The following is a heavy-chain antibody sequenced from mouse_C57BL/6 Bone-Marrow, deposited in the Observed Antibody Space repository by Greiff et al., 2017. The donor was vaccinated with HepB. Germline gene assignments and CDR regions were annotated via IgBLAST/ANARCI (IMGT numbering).Heavy chain of an antibody. CDR1: GFNIKDYY. Sequence: EVQLVESGAELVKPGASVKLSCTASGFNIKDYYMHWVKQRTEQGLEWIGRIDPEDGETKYAPKFQGKATITADTSSNTAYLQLSSLTSEDTAVYYCARSGLLRYSFYAMDYWGQGTSVTVSS. J-gene: IGHJ4*01. CDR3: ARSGLLRYSFYAMDY. V-gene: IGHV14-2*01. CDR2: IDPEDGET. D-gene: IGHD1-1*01.